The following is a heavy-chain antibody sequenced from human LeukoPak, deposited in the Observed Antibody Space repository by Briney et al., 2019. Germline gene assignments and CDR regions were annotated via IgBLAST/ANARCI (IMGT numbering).Heavy chain of an antibody. V-gene: IGHV1-2*02. CDR2: INPNSGGT. Sequence: ASVKVSCKASGYTFTGSYMHRVRQAPGQGLEWMGWINPNSGGTNYAQKFQGRVTMTSDTSISTAYMELSSLRSEDTAVYYCARETPVLRYFDWLRGQGGDAFDIWGQGTMVTVSS. J-gene: IGHJ3*02. CDR3: ARETPVLRYFDWLRGQGGDAFDI. CDR1: GYTFTGSY. D-gene: IGHD3-9*01.